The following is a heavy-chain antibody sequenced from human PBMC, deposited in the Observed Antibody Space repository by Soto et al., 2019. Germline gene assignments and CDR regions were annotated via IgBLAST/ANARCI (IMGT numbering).Heavy chain of an antibody. V-gene: IGHV3-48*01. Sequence: EVQLVESGGGLVQPGGSLRLSCAASGFTFSSYSMNWVRQAPGKGLEWVSFITSSGSTIYYADSVKGRFTISRDNAKNSLYLQMNSLRVEDTAVYYCARGRAAAWYFDLWGRGTLVTVSS. CDR2: ITSSGSTI. D-gene: IGHD6-13*01. CDR3: ARGRAAAWYFDL. CDR1: GFTFSSYS. J-gene: IGHJ2*01.